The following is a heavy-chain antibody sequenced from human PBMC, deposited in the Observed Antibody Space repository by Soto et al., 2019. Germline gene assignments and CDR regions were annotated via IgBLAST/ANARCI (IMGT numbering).Heavy chain of an antibody. CDR1: RVAFSKFI. J-gene: IGHJ6*02. V-gene: IGHV1-69*01. D-gene: IGHD2-2*01. Sequence: QAQLEQSGGEVKKPGSSVKVSCKASRVAFSKFIVTWVRQAPGLGLEWVGGIIPLVGTANYAQKFQGRGTITADESTSTSYMEVNNLRSEDTAVYYCAKVWSSSPLGYYYGMDVWGQGKTVNVSS. CDR3: AKVWSSSPLGYYYGMDV. CDR2: IIPLVGTA.